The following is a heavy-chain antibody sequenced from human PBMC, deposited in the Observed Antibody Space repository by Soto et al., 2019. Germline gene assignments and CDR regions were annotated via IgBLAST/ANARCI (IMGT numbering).Heavy chain of an antibody. D-gene: IGHD3-10*01. CDR3: ARDYGSGSYYPAPFDY. CDR2: ISTYNGKT. J-gene: IGHJ4*02. CDR1: GYTFTNYG. V-gene: IGHV1-18*01. Sequence: GASVKVSCKASGYTFTNYGITWVRQAPGQGLEWMGWISTYNGKTNYAQNLQGRVTITVDTSKNQFYLKLSSVTAADTAVYYCARDYGSGSYYPAPFDYWGQGTLVTVSS.